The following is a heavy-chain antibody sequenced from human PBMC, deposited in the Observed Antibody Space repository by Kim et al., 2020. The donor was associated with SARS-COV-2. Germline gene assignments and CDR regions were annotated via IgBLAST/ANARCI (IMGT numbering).Heavy chain of an antibody. Sequence: ASVKVSCKASGYTFTSYDINWVRQATGQGLEWMGWMNPNSGITGYAQKFQGRVTMTRNTSISTAYMELSSLRSEDTAVYYCARGGVYSSSWYTTHYYYYGMDVWGQGTTVTVSS. V-gene: IGHV1-8*01. CDR1: GYTFTSYD. J-gene: IGHJ6*02. D-gene: IGHD6-13*01. CDR3: ARGGVYSSSWYTTHYYYYGMDV. CDR2: MNPNSGIT.